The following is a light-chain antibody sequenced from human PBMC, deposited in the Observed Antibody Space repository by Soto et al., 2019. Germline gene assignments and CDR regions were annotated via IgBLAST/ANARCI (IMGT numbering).Light chain of an antibody. CDR1: QSVSSY. CDR3: QQYNNWPWT. V-gene: IGKV3-11*01. J-gene: IGKJ1*01. Sequence: IVLTQSPATLSLSPGERSTLSCRASQSVSSYLAWYQQKPGQAPRLLIYDASNRATGIPARFSGSGSGTDFTLTISSLQSEDFAVYYCQQYNNWPWTFGQGTKVDIK. CDR2: DAS.